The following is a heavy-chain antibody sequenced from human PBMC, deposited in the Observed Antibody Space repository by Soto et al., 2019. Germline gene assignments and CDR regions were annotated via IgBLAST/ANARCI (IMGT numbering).Heavy chain of an antibody. J-gene: IGHJ4*02. D-gene: IGHD6-19*01. CDR3: AKTYPGGRYSSGWYTGEGLIDY. CDR1: GFTFSSYG. Sequence: GGSLRLSCAASGFTFSSYGMHWVRQAPGKGLEWVAVISYDGSNKYYADSVKGRFTISRDNSKNTLYLQMNSLRAEDTAVYYCAKTYPGGRYSSGWYTGEGLIDYWGQGTLVTVSS. CDR2: ISYDGSNK. V-gene: IGHV3-30*18.